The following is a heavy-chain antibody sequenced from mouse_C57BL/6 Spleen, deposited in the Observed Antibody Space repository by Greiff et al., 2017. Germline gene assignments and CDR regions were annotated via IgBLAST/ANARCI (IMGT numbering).Heavy chain of an antibody. Sequence: EVKLMESGGGLVQPKGSLKLSCAASGFSFNTYAMNWVRQAPGKGLEWVARIRSKSNNYATYYDDSVKDRFTISTDDSESMLYLQINNLKTEDTAMYDCVRNYYGSSGYLDYRGQGTTLTVSS. J-gene: IGHJ2*01. CDR1: GFSFNTYA. CDR3: VRNYYGSSGYLDY. CDR2: IRSKSNNYAT. V-gene: IGHV10-1*01. D-gene: IGHD1-1*01.